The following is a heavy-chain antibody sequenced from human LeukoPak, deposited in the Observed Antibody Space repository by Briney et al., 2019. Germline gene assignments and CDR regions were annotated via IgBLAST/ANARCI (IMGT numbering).Heavy chain of an antibody. CDR3: ARGGGLVPGTWFDP. CDR1: GYTFTNFG. CDR2: IRAYNGNT. Sequence: ASVTVSCTASGYTFTNFGIGWVRKAPGQGLDCMGWIRAYNGNTNFAQEFQGRVTMTTDASTSTAYLELRSLRSDDTAVYYCARGGGLVPGTWFDPWGQGTLVTVSS. J-gene: IGHJ5*02. V-gene: IGHV1-18*01. D-gene: IGHD6-19*01.